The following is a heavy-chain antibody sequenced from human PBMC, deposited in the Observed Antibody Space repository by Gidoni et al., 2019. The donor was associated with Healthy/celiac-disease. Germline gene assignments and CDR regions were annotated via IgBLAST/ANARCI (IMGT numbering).Heavy chain of an antibody. V-gene: IGHV3-33*01. J-gene: IGHJ6*02. CDR1: GFTFSSYG. D-gene: IGHD1-26*01. CDR3: ARGGGSYSYYYYYGMDV. Sequence: QVQLVESGGGVVQPGRSLRLSCAASGFTFSSYGMHWVRQAPGKGLEWVAVIWYDGSNKYYADSVKGRFTISRDNSKNTLYLQMNSLRAEDTAVYYCARGGGSYSYYYYYGMDVWGQGTTVTVSS. CDR2: IWYDGSNK.